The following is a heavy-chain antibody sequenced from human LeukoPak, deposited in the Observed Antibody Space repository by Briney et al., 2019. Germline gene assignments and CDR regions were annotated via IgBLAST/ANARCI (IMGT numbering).Heavy chain of an antibody. Sequence: VGSLRLSCAASGFTFSNYWMHWVRQAPGKGPVWVSRINIDGSSTSYADSVKGRFTISRDNAKNTLYLQMNSLRAEDTAVYYCARVGSLDTRGYWGQGTLVTVSS. J-gene: IGHJ4*02. CDR2: INIDGSST. CDR1: GFTFSNYW. CDR3: ARVGSLDTRGY. V-gene: IGHV3-74*01. D-gene: IGHD1-1*01.